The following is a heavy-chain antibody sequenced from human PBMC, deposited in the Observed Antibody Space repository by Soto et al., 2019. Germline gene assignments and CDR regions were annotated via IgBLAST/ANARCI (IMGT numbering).Heavy chain of an antibody. CDR1: GFTFSGSA. CDR2: IRSKANSYAT. D-gene: IGHD1-20*01. CDR3: TRLLTGTTSSVAFDI. V-gene: IGHV3-73*01. Sequence: GGSLRLSCAASGFTFSGSAMHWVRQASGKGLEWVGRIRSKANSYATAYAASVKGRFTISRDDSKNTAYLQMNSLKTEDTAVYYCTRLLTGTTSSVAFDIWGQGTMVTVSS. J-gene: IGHJ3*02.